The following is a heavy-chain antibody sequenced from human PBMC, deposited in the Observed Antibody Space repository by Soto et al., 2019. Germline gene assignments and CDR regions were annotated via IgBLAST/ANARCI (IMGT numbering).Heavy chain of an antibody. J-gene: IGHJ4*02. D-gene: IGHD5-18*01. CDR2: IIPIFGTA. CDR1: GGTFSSYA. CDR3: ATRGYSYGAGLEY. Sequence: QVQLVQSGAEVKKPGSSVKVSCKASGGTFSSYAISWVRQAPGQGLEGMGGIIPIFGTANYAQKFQGRVTITADESTSTAYMELISLRSEDTALYDCATRGYSYGAGLEYWGQGTLVIVSS. V-gene: IGHV1-69*01.